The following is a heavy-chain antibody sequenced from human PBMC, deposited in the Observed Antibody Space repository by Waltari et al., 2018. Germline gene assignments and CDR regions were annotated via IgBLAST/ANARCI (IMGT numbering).Heavy chain of an antibody. Sequence: QVQLVESGGGVVQPGRSLRLSCAASGFTFSSYGMHWVRQGPGKGLAWGAVISYDGSNKYYADSVKGRFTISRDNAKNSLYLQMNSLRAEDTAVYYCAREFTIFGVVSSTPWGQGTLVTVSS. J-gene: IGHJ5*02. V-gene: IGHV3-30*03. CDR3: AREFTIFGVVSSTP. D-gene: IGHD3-3*01. CDR2: ISYDGSNK. CDR1: GFTFSSYG.